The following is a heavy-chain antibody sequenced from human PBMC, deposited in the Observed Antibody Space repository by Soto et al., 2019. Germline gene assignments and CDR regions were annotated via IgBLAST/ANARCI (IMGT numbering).Heavy chain of an antibody. V-gene: IGHV4-61*01. Sequence: SDTRYLTCPVSGGSVSSGSYYLSWMRQPPGKGLEWIGYIYYSGSTNYNPSLKSRVTISVDTSKNQFSLKLSSVTAADTAVYYCARDRDYYGGMDVWGQGTTVTVSS. CDR2: IYYSGST. CDR1: GGSVSSGSYY. CDR3: ARDRDYYGGMDV. D-gene: IGHD3-22*01. J-gene: IGHJ6*02.